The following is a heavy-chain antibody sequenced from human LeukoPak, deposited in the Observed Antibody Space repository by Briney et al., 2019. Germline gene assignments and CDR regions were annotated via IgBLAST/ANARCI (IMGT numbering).Heavy chain of an antibody. Sequence: SETLSLTCTVSGGSISSGSYYWSWIRQPAGKGLEWIGRIYTSGSTNYNPSLKSRVTISVDTSKNQFSLKLSSVTAADTAVYYCARQGVIAAAGLYGMDVWGQGTTVTVSS. CDR1: GGSISSGSYY. J-gene: IGHJ6*02. V-gene: IGHV4-61*02. CDR2: IYTSGST. CDR3: ARQGVIAAAGLYGMDV. D-gene: IGHD6-13*01.